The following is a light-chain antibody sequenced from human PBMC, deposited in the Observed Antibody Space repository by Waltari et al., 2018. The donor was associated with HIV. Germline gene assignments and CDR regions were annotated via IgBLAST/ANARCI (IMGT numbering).Light chain of an antibody. V-gene: IGLV2-11*01. J-gene: IGLJ1*01. CDR2: DLI. CDR1: RNDVGAYNY. Sequence: QSALTQSRSVSGSPGQSITISCTGTRNDVGAYNYVSWYQQHPGRAPRLLIFDLIKRPPGVPDRFSGSKSGNTASLTISGLQAEDEADYYCCSSAGRYIFVFGTGTKVTVL. CDR3: CSSAGRYIFV.